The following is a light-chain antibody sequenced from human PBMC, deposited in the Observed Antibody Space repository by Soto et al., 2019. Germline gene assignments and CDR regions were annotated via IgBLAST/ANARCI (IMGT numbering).Light chain of an antibody. Sequence: QSALTQPASVSGSPGQSITISCTGTSSDVGGYNYVSWYQQHPGKAPKLMIYDVSYRPSGVSNRFSGSKSGNTASLTISGLQAEDEADYYCSSYASSSTLVFGTGTKLTV. V-gene: IGLV2-14*01. CDR1: SSDVGGYNY. CDR3: SSYASSSTLV. J-gene: IGLJ1*01. CDR2: DVS.